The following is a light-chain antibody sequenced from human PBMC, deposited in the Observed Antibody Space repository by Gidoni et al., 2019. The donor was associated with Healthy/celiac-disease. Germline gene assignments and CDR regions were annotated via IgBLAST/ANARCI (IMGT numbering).Light chain of an antibody. V-gene: IGKV1-39*01. CDR1: QSISNY. J-gene: IGKJ1*01. CDR2: AAS. Sequence: DIQMTQSPSSLSASVGDRVTITCRASQSISNYLNWYQQKPGKAPKRLIYAASSSQSGVPSRSSFSGSGTDSTFTLSSLHPQAFAISSCYYRYSTPCAWTFGQGTKVEIK. CDR3: YYRYSTPCAWT.